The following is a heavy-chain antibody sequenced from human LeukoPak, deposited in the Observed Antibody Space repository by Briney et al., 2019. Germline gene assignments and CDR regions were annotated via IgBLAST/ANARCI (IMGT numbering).Heavy chain of an antibody. Sequence: SETLSLTCTVSGGSISSYYWSWIRQPPGKGLEWIGYIYYSGSTNYNPSLKSRVTISVDTSKNQFSLKLRSVTAADTAVYYCARVTSRLGWFDPWGQGTLVAVSS. CDR2: IYYSGST. V-gene: IGHV4-59*08. J-gene: IGHJ5*02. CDR3: ARVTSRLGWFDP. CDR1: GGSISSYY. D-gene: IGHD1-14*01.